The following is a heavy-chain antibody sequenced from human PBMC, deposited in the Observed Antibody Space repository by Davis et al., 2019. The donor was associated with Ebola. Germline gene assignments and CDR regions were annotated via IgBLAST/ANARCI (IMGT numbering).Heavy chain of an antibody. J-gene: IGHJ4*02. D-gene: IGHD1-14*01. V-gene: IGHV4-30-4*08. CDR2: IYYSGST. Sequence: MPSETLSLTCSVSGASISSTNYHWGWIRQPPGKGLEWIGYIYYSGSTYYNPSLKSRVTISVDTSKNQFSLKLSSVTAADTAVYFCACRYKNSPLYWGQGTLVTVSS. CDR1: GASISSTNYH. CDR3: ACRYKNSPLY.